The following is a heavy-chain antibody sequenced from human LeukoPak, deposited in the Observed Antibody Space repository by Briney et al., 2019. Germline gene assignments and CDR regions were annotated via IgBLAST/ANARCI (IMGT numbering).Heavy chain of an antibody. CDR3: ARLDIVIS. CDR1: GFTFRNYA. J-gene: IGHJ5*02. V-gene: IGHV3-30-3*01. CDR2: ISYDGSNK. Sequence: GGSLRLSCAASGFTFRNYAMHWVRQAPGKGLEWVAVISYDGSNKYYADSVKGRFTISRDDSKNTLYLQMNSLTAEDTAMYYCARLDIVISWGQGALVTVSS. D-gene: IGHD2-2*03.